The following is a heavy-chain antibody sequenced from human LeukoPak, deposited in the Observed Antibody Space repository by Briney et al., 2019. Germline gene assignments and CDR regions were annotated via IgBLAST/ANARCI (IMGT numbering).Heavy chain of an antibody. Sequence: PGGSLRLSCAASGFTFSSYAMSWARQAPGKGLEWVSGISSSGSGGNTYYADFVKGRFTISRDNAKNSLYLQMNSLRVEDTAVYYCAKEGRSLQTYWGQGTLVTVSS. CDR3: AKEGRSLQTY. CDR2: ISSSGSGGNT. J-gene: IGHJ4*02. D-gene: IGHD5-24*01. CDR1: GFTFSSYA. V-gene: IGHV3-23*01.